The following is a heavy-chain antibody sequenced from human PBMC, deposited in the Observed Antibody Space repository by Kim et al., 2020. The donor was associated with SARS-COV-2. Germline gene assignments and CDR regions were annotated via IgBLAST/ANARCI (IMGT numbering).Heavy chain of an antibody. Sequence: SETLSLTCTVSGGSISSGGYYWSWIRQHPGKGLEWIGYIYYSGSTYYNPSLKSRVTISVDTSKNQFSLKLSSVTAADTAVYYCARGPMEWELLPPDYWGQGTLVTVSS. D-gene: IGHD1-26*01. CDR3: ARGPMEWELLPPDY. CDR1: GGSISSGGYY. V-gene: IGHV4-31*03. J-gene: IGHJ4*02. CDR2: IYYSGST.